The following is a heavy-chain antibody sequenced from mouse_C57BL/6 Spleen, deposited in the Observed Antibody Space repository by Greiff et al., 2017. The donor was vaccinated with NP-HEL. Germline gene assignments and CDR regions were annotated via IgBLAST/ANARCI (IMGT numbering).Heavy chain of an antibody. CDR3: AAGSSYWYFDV. D-gene: IGHD1-1*01. Sequence: EVHLVESGPVLVKPGASVKMSCKASGYTFTDYYMNWVKQSHGKSLEWIGVINPYNGGTSYNQKFKGKATLTVDKSSSTAYMELNSLTSEDSAVYYCAAGSSYWYFDVWGTGTTVTVSS. V-gene: IGHV1-19*01. CDR2: INPYNGGT. J-gene: IGHJ1*03. CDR1: GYTFTDYY.